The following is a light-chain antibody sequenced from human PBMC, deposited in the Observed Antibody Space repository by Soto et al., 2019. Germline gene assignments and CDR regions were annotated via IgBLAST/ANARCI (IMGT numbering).Light chain of an antibody. V-gene: IGKV1-39*01. CDR3: QQSHNMPFT. J-gene: IGKJ3*01. Sequence: DIQMTQSPSSLSASVGVRVTITCRASQSITNYLNWYQHKPGKAPKLLVYAASSLQSGVPSRFIGSGSGTDFTLTIISLQPEDFGTYFCQQSHNMPFTFGPGTKVDIK. CDR1: QSITNY. CDR2: AAS.